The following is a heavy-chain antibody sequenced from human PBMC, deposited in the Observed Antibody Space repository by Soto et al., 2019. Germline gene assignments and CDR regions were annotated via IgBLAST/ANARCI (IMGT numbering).Heavy chain of an antibody. D-gene: IGHD2-2*02. CDR3: ARARILNCSSTSCYKGGWFDP. V-gene: IGHV4-34*01. CDR2: INHSGST. J-gene: IGHJ5*02. Sequence: PSETLSLTCAVYGGSFSGYYWSWIRQPPGKGLEWIGEINHSGSTNYNPSLKSRVTISVDTSKNQFSLKLSSVTAADTAVYYCARARILNCSSTSCYKGGWFDPWGQGTLVTVSS. CDR1: GGSFSGYY.